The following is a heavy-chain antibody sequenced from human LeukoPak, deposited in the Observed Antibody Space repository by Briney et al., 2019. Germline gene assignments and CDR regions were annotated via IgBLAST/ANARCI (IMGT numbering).Heavy chain of an antibody. J-gene: IGHJ4*02. D-gene: IGHD3-22*01. CDR2: ISPYNGNT. V-gene: IGHV1-18*04. Sequence: ASVKVSCKASGYTFTGYSIHWVRQAPGQGLEWMGWISPYNGNTDHAQKFQGRVTMTTDTFTSTAYMDLRSLRSDDTAVYYCARKLYDSSRYGQTYYFDNWGQGTLVTVSS. CDR3: ARKLYDSSRYGQTYYFDN. CDR1: GYTFTGYS.